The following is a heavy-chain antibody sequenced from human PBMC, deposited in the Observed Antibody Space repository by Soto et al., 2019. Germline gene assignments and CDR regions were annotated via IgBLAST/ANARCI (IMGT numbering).Heavy chain of an antibody. CDR2: VIPLFGAA. CDR3: AREQHDPYDSSGYYFNWFDT. Sequence: VQLVQSGAEVKKPGSSVKVSCKASGGTFSSYGINWVRQAPGQGLEWMGGVIPLFGAANYAQKFQGRVTITADASSSIVYMELSSLRSEDTAVYYCAREQHDPYDSSGYYFNWFDTWGQGTLVTVSS. CDR1: GGTFSSYG. J-gene: IGHJ5*02. D-gene: IGHD3-22*01. V-gene: IGHV1-69*01.